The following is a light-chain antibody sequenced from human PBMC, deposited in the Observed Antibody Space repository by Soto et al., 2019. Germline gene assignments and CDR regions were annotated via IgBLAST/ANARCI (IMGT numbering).Light chain of an antibody. Sequence: QSALTQPPSASGSFGQSVTISAPETARNVGGYNYVSWYQQHPGKAPKLMIYEVSERPSGVPDRFSGSKSGNTASLTVSGLQADDEADYYCSSYSGTNYHYVFGTGTKVTVL. J-gene: IGLJ1*01. CDR2: EVS. CDR1: ARNVGGYNY. CDR3: SSYSGTNYHYV. V-gene: IGLV2-8*01.